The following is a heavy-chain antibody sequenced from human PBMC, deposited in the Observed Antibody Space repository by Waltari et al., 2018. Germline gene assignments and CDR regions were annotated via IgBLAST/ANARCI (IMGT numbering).Heavy chain of an antibody. Sequence: EVQLVESGGGLVQPGRSLRLSCAASGFTFDDYAMHWVRQAPGKGLEGVSGISWNSGSRGYGDAVKGRFTSSRDNAKNSLYLQMNSLRAEDTALYYWAKGTVLRGWYFDLWGRGTLVTVSS. CDR2: ISWNSGSR. D-gene: IGHD4-17*01. V-gene: IGHV3-9*01. CDR1: GFTFDDYA. J-gene: IGHJ2*01. CDR3: AKGTVLRGWYFDL.